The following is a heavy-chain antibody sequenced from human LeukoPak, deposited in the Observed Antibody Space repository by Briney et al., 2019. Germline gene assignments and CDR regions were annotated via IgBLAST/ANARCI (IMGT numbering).Heavy chain of an antibody. CDR1: GFTFSSYA. J-gene: IGHJ5*02. Sequence: GGSLRLSCVASGFTFSSYAMSWIRQAPGKGLEWVSYISSSGSTIYYADSVKGRFTISRDNAKNSLYLQMNSLRAEDTAVYYCARDRSTTTVTTSWFDPWGQGTLVTVSS. CDR3: ARDRSTTTVTTSWFDP. V-gene: IGHV3-11*01. D-gene: IGHD4-17*01. CDR2: ISSSGSTI.